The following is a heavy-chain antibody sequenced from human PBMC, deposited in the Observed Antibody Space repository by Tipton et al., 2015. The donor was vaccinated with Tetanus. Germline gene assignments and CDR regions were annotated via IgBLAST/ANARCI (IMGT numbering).Heavy chain of an antibody. Sequence: SLRLSCAASGFTFSSYSMNWVRQAPGKGLEWVSSISSSSRYIYYADSVKGRFTISRDNAKNSLYLQMNSLGAEDTAVYYCARDAPSHFPVLVYDSSGYWEIDAFDIWGQGTTVTVSS. CDR2: ISSSSRYI. CDR1: GFTFSSYS. V-gene: IGHV3-21*01. CDR3: ARDAPSHFPVLVYDSSGYWEIDAFDI. J-gene: IGHJ3*02. D-gene: IGHD3-22*01.